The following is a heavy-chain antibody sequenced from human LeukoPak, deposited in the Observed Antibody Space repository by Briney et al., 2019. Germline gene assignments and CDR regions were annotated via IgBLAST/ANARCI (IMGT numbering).Heavy chain of an antibody. V-gene: IGHV1-46*01. D-gene: IGHD6-6*01. CDR3: ARDFSPPSSSSKQSYYYGMDV. Sequence: ASVNVSCKASGYTFTSYYMHWVRQAPGQGLEWMGIIDPSGGSTSYAQKFQGRVTMTRDTSTSTVYMELSSLRSEDTAVYYCARDFSPPSSSSKQSYYYGMDVWGQGTTVTVSS. CDR2: IDPSGGST. J-gene: IGHJ6*02. CDR1: GYTFTSYY.